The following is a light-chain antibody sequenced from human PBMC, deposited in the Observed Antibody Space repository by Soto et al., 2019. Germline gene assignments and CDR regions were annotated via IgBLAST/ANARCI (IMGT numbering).Light chain of an antibody. CDR3: QRYGSSPSWT. Sequence: ESVLTQSPGTLSLSPGERATLSCRAIQSVSTSYLAWYQQKPGQAPRLLIYGASSRATGIPDRFSGSGSGTDFTLTINRLEPEDFAVYYCQRYGSSPSWTFGQGTKV. CDR1: QSVSTSY. V-gene: IGKV3-20*01. J-gene: IGKJ1*01. CDR2: GAS.